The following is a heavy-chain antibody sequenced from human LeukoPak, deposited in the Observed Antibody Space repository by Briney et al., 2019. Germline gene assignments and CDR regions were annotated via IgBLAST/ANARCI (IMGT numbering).Heavy chain of an antibody. CDR2: MNSDGSSI. D-gene: IGHD2-2*01. CDR1: GFTFSAYW. Sequence: GGSLRLSCATSGFTFSAYWMHWVRQAPGKGLVWVSRMNSDGSSISYADSVKGRFTISRDNAKNTLYLQMNSLRPEDTAMYYCARDTNTWHDALDIWGQATKVFVSS. J-gene: IGHJ3*02. V-gene: IGHV3-74*01. CDR3: ARDTNTWHDALDI.